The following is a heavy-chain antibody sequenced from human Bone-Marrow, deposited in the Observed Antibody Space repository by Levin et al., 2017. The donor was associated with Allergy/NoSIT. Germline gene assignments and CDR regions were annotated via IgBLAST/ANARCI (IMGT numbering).Heavy chain of an antibody. CDR2: IPHDGANT. V-gene: IGHV3-30-3*01. Sequence: GESLKISCAASGFTFSNFAMHWVRPAPGKGLEWVAAIPHDGANTYYTDSVRGRFTISRDNSKNTLFVEMNSLRVEDTAVYYCARGPGLAVGKGYFDSWGQGTLVTVSS. CDR1: GFTFSNFA. CDR3: ARGPGLAVGKGYFDS. D-gene: IGHD6-19*01. J-gene: IGHJ5*01.